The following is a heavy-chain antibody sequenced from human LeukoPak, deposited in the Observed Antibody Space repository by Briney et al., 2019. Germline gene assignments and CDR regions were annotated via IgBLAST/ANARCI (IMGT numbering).Heavy chain of an antibody. CDR1: GGSFSSSSYY. CDR3: ARQLGYCSSTSCYADKVDY. Sequence: KSSETLSLTCTVSGGSFSSSSYYWGWIRQPPGKGLEWIGSIYYSGGTYSNPSLKSRVTISVDTSKNQFSLKLSSVTAADTAVYYCARQLGYCSSTSCYADKVDYWGQGTLVTVSS. V-gene: IGHV4-39*01. J-gene: IGHJ4*02. CDR2: IYYSGGT. D-gene: IGHD2-2*01.